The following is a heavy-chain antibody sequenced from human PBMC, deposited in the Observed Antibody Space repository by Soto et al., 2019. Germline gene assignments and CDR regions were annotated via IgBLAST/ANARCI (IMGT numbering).Heavy chain of an antibody. CDR3: ASIYDSSGYYYGNNWFDP. D-gene: IGHD3-22*01. CDR1: GGSISSGGYS. CDR2: IYHSGST. Sequence: SLTCAVSGGSISSGGYSWSWIRQPPGKGLEWIGYIYHSGSTYYNPSLKSRVTISVDTSKNQFSLKLSSVTAADTAVYYCASIYDSSGYYYGNNWFDPWGQGTLVTVSS. J-gene: IGHJ5*02. V-gene: IGHV4-30-2*01.